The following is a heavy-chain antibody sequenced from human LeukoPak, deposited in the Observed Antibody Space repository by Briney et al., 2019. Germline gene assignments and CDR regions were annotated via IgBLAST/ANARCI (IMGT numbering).Heavy chain of an antibody. CDR3: ARSHPTTWLNYFAD. V-gene: IGHV3-66*01. CDR1: GLIVSSNY. CDR2: IYSGGIT. D-gene: IGHD1-14*01. J-gene: IGHJ4*02. Sequence: GGSLRLSRAASGLIVSSNYMTWVRQAPGKGLEWVSVIYSGGITQYADSVKGRFTISRDNSNKTVYLQMDSLRAEDTAVYYCARSHPTTWLNYFADWGQGTLVTVSS.